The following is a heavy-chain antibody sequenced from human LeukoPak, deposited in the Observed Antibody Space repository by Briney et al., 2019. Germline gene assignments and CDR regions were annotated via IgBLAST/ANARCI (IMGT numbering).Heavy chain of an antibody. D-gene: IGHD3-3*01. CDR3: AREGPEDDFWSGYYTPGDAFDI. Sequence: SETLSLTCTVSGGSISSYYWSWIRQPPGKGLEWIGYIYYSGSTYYNPSLKSRVTISVDRSKNQFSLKLSSVTAADTAVYYCAREGPEDDFWSGYYTPGDAFDIWGQGTMVTVSS. J-gene: IGHJ3*02. CDR1: GGSISSYY. CDR2: IYYSGST. V-gene: IGHV4-59*12.